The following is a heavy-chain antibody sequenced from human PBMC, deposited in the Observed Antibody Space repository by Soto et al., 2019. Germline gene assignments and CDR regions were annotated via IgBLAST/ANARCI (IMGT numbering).Heavy chain of an antibody. V-gene: IGHV1-3*01. CDR2: INAGNGNT. J-gene: IGHJ4*02. D-gene: IGHD2-15*01. Sequence: ASVKVSCKTSGGTFSSYAISCVRQAPGQRLEWMGWINAGNGNTKYSQKFQGRVTITRDTSASTAYMELSSLRSEDTAVYYCARDLGGWPDYWVQGTLVTVSS. CDR1: GGTFSSYA. CDR3: ARDLGGWPDY.